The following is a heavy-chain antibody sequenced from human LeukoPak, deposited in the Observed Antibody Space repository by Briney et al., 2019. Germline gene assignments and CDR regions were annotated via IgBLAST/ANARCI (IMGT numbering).Heavy chain of an antibody. V-gene: IGHV1-2*02. J-gene: IGHJ4*02. CDR3: TRWLYGSGIYRAFDY. CDR1: GYTFTGYY. CDR2: INPNSSGT. D-gene: IGHD3-10*01. Sequence: ASVKVSCKASGYTFTGYYIHWVRQAPGQGLEWMGWINPNSSGTNYAQSFQGRFTLTRDTSISSAYLEMSRLTFDDTAVYYCTRWLYGSGIYRAFDYWGQGTLITVSS.